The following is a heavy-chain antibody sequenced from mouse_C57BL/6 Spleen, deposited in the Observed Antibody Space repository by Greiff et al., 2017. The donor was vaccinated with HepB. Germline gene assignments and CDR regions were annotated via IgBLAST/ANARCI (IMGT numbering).Heavy chain of an antibody. J-gene: IGHJ2*01. D-gene: IGHD2-4*01. CDR2: IRSKSNNYAT. CDR3: VRNYDYDGVVYFDY. Sequence: EADGGLVQPKGSLKLSCAASGFSFNTYAMNWVRQAPGKGLEWVARIRSKSNNYATYYADSVKDRFTISRDDSESMLYLQMNNLKTEDTAMYYCVRNYDYDGVVYFDYWGQGTTLTVSS. CDR1: GFSFNTYA. V-gene: IGHV10-1*01.